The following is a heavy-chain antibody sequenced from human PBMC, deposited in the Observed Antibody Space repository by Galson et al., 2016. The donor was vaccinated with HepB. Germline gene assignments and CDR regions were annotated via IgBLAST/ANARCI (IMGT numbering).Heavy chain of an antibody. Sequence: SVKVSCKASGYTFGAYGVSWVRQAPGQGLEWLGWITAYNGNTNYAQKFQGRVTMTTDISTTTAYMELRSLTSDDTAIYYCARGVSNQDYYTLDVWGQGTTVIVSS. CDR1: GYTFGAYG. J-gene: IGHJ6*02. CDR3: ARGVSNQDYYTLDV. CDR2: ITAYNGNT. D-gene: IGHD1-14*01. V-gene: IGHV1-18*01.